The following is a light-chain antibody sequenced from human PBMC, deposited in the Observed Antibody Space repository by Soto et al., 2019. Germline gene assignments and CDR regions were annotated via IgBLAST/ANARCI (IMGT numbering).Light chain of an antibody. J-gene: IGKJ4*01. CDR3: QQYKNWPPLT. CDR2: GAF. V-gene: IGKV3-15*01. Sequence: EIVMTQSPATLSVSPGETATLSCRASQSVSYNLAWYQQKPGQGPRLLIYGAFTRATGIPARFSGSGSGTDFTLTISRLQSEDFAVYDCQQYKNWPPLTVGGGTKVEIK. CDR1: QSVSYN.